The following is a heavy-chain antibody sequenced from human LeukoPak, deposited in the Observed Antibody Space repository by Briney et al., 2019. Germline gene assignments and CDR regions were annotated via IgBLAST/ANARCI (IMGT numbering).Heavy chain of an antibody. CDR2: ITGSGHTT. CDR1: GFTFSSYA. CDR3: ARAIRNLGWYFDL. J-gene: IGHJ2*01. Sequence: GSLRLSCAASGFTFSSYAMSWVRQALGTGLEWVSGITGSGHTTYYADSVKGRFTISRDNSRNTLYLQMSSLRAGDTAVYYCARAIRNLGWYFDLWGRGTLVTVSS. V-gene: IGHV3-23*01. D-gene: IGHD3-3*01.